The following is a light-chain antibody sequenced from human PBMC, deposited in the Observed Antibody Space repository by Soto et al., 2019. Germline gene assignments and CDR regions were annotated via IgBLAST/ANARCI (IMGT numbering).Light chain of an antibody. Sequence: NFMLTQPHSVSESPGKTGTISCTRSSVSIASNYVQWYKQRPGSAPTTVIYEDNQRPSGVPDRFSGSIDSSSNSASLTISGLKTEDEADYYCLSYDSSHSLVVFGGGTKLPVL. CDR2: EDN. J-gene: IGLJ2*01. V-gene: IGLV6-57*04. CDR3: LSYDSSHSLVV. CDR1: SVSIASNY.